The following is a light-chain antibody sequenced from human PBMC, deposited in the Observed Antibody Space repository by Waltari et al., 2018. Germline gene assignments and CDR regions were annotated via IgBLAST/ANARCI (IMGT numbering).Light chain of an antibody. J-gene: IGKJ2*01. CDR2: KAS. Sequence: DNQMTQSPSSLSASVGDRMTLACRASQSISNWLAWYQRKPVKAPILLISKASIVKSGVPSRFSGSGSGTQFTLTISSLQPGDFATYYCQQYNTYSAFGQGTKLEIK. V-gene: IGKV1-5*03. CDR3: QQYNTYSA. CDR1: QSISNW.